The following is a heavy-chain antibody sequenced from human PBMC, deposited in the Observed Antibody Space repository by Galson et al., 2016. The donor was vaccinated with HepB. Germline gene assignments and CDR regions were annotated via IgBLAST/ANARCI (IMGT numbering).Heavy chain of an antibody. CDR3: ARVSLQLQAY. Sequence: SLRLSCAASGFTFSSYWMHWVRQAPGKGLVWVSRINGGERSTSYADSVKGRFTISRDNAKNTLYLQMNSLRAEDTAVYYCARVSLQLQAYWGQGTLVTVSS. J-gene: IGHJ4*02. V-gene: IGHV3-74*01. D-gene: IGHD6-6*01. CDR2: INGGERST. CDR1: GFTFSSYW.